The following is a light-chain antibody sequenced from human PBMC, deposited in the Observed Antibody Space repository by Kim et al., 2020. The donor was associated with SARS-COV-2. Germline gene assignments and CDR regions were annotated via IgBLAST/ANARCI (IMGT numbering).Light chain of an antibody. CDR1: HSVSSSY. CDR2: GAS. J-gene: IGKJ4*01. Sequence: EIVLTQSPVTVSLSPGDRASLSCRASHSVSSSYLACYHQKPGQAPRLLIYGASSRATGIPDRFSGSGSRTDFTLTISRLEPEDVAVYFCQKYGSSPLTFGGGTKM. V-gene: IGKV3-20*01. CDR3: QKYGSSPLT.